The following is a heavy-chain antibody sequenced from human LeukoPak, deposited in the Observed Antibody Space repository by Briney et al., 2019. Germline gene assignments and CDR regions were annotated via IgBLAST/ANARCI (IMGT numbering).Heavy chain of an antibody. D-gene: IGHD2-2*01. V-gene: IGHV1-69*04. Sequence: SVKVSCKASGYTFTGYYMHWVRQAPGQGLEWMGRIIPILGIANYAQKFQGRVTITADKSTSTAYMELSSLRSEDTAVYYCARDWVYCSSTSCYDYYYYGMDVWGQGTTVTVSS. CDR2: IIPILGIA. CDR3: ARDWVYCSSTSCYDYYYYGMDV. CDR1: GYTFTGYY. J-gene: IGHJ6*02.